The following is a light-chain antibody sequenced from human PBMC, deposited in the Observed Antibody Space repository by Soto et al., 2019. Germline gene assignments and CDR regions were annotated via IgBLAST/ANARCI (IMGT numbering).Light chain of an antibody. CDR1: QIISSW. CDR2: HAS. J-gene: IGKJ1*01. Sequence: DIQMTQSPSTLSASVGDRVSITCRASQIISSWLAWYQQKPGKAPNLLIYHASRLEGGVPSRFSGSGSGTEFTLTISSLQPDDFATYYCQQYNSYSPWTFGQGTKV. V-gene: IGKV1-5*01. CDR3: QQYNSYSPWT.